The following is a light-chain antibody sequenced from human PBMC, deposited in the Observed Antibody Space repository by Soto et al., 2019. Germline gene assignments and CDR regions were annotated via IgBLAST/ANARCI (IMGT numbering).Light chain of an antibody. CDR3: QQYNKFPSLT. CDR1: KSVSSN. V-gene: IGKV3-15*01. Sequence: EIVMTQSPATLSVSQGERATLSCRASKSVSSNLAWYQQKPGQAPRLLIYGASTRATGIPARFSGSGSGTEFTLTIGSLQSEDFAVYYCQQYNKFPSLTFGGGTKVEIK. J-gene: IGKJ4*01. CDR2: GAS.